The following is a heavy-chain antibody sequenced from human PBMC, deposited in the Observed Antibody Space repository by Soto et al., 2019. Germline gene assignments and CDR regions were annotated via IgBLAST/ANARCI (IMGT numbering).Heavy chain of an antibody. D-gene: IGHD6-19*01. CDR3: AREGIGVYYYEGMDV. V-gene: IGHV1-18*01. CDR2: ISGYNGNT. J-gene: IGHJ6*02. CDR1: GYTFSSYG. Sequence: QVQLEQSGAEVKKPGASVKVSCKASGYTFSSYGISWVRQAPGQGLEWMGWISGYNGNTNYELNFQDRVTMTTDTSTNTAYMELRSLRSADTAVYYCAREGIGVYYYEGMDVWGQGTTVTVSS.